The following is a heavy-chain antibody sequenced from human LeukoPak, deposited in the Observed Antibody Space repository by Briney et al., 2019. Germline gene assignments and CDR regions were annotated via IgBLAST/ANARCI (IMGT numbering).Heavy chain of an antibody. Sequence: PGGSLRLSCAASGFTFSSYSMNWVRQAPGKGLEWVSSISSSSSYIYYADSVKGRFTISRDNAKNSLYLQMNSLRAEDTAVYYCASQTGYTYGSGNYYFDYWGQGTLVTVSS. D-gene: IGHD5-18*01. J-gene: IGHJ4*02. CDR1: GFTFSSYS. V-gene: IGHV3-21*01. CDR3: ASQTGYTYGSGNYYFDY. CDR2: ISSSSSYI.